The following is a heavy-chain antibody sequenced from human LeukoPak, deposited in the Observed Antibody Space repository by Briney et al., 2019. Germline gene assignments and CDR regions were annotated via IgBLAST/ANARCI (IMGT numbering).Heavy chain of an antibody. CDR2: INTDGSST. D-gene: IGHD3-22*01. CDR1: GFTFSSYW. Sequence: GGSLRLSCAASGFTFSSYWMHWVRQAPGKGLVWVSRINTDGSSTSYADSVKGRFTISRGNAKNTQYLQMNSLRAEDTAVYYCARDDYYDSSGYYYVTSWGQGTLVTVSS. V-gene: IGHV3-74*01. CDR3: ARDDYYDSSGYYYVTS. J-gene: IGHJ5*02.